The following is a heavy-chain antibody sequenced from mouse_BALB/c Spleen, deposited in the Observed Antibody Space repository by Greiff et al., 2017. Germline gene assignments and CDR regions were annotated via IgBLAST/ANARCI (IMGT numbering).Heavy chain of an antibody. Sequence: EVKLVESGGGLVKPGGSLKLSCAASGFTFSSYAMSWVRQSPVKRLEWVAEISSGGSYTYYPDTVTGRFTISRDNAKNTLYLEMSSLRSEDTAMYYCAKITTVAYWGQGTLVTVSA. CDR3: AKITTVAY. J-gene: IGHJ3*01. CDR1: GFTFSSYA. V-gene: IGHV5-9-4*01. D-gene: IGHD1-1*01. CDR2: ISSGGSYT.